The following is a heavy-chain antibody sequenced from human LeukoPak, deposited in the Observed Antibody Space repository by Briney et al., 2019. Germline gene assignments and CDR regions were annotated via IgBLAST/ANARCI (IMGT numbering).Heavy chain of an antibody. J-gene: IGHJ4*02. CDR3: ARDYVWGSSESDY. CDR2: IKYEGSEK. CDR1: GFTFSNYW. D-gene: IGHD7-27*01. V-gene: IGHV3-7*01. Sequence: GGSLRLSCAASGFTFSNYWMTWFRQTPGKDLEWVGNIKYEGSEKYYVDSVKGRLTISRDDAKNSLYLHMNSLRVEDTAIYYCARDYVWGSSESDYWGQGTLVTVSS.